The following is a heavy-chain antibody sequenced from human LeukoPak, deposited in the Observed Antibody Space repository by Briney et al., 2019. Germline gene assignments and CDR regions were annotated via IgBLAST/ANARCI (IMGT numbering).Heavy chain of an antibody. CDR1: GGSISSGDYY. V-gene: IGHV4-30-4*08. CDR3: ARDIVVVPAAAVGWFDP. CDR2: IYYSGST. D-gene: IGHD2-2*01. Sequence: MASQTLSLACTVSGGSISSGDYYWSWIRQPPGKGLEWIGYIYYSGSTYYNPSLKSRVTISVDTSKNQFSLKLSSVTAADTAVYYCARDIVVVPAAAVGWFDPWGQGTLVTVSS. J-gene: IGHJ5*02.